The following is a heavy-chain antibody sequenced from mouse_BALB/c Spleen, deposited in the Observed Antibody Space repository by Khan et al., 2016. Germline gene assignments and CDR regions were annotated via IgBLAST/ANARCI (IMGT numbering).Heavy chain of an antibody. CDR2: INPGSNYT. Sequence: QVQLQQSGAELAKPGASVKMSCKASGYTFTRFWMHWVKQRPGQGLEWIGYINPGSNYTDYNQNFKDKATLTADKSSSTAYMLQSSLTSEDSAIYFCARWGYGNYLCHVIDYWGQGISVTVSS. CDR1: GYTFTRFW. J-gene: IGHJ4*01. D-gene: IGHD2-10*02. CDR3: ARWGYGNYLCHVIDY. V-gene: IGHV1-7*01.